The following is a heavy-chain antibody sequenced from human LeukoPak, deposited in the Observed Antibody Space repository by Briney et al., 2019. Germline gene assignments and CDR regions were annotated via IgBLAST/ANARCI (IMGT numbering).Heavy chain of an antibody. J-gene: IGHJ4*02. Sequence: GGSLRLSCAASGFTFSSYAMSWVRQAPGKGLEWVSAISGSGGSTYYADSVKGRFTISRDNSKNTLYLQMNSLRAEDTAVYYCAPDSTVGPTFGYWGQGTLVTVSS. CDR1: GFTFSSYA. CDR3: APDSTVGPTFGY. CDR2: ISGSGGST. V-gene: IGHV3-23*01. D-gene: IGHD1-26*01.